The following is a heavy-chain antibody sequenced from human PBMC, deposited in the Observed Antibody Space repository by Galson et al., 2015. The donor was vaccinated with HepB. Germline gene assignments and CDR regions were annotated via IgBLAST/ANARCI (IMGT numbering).Heavy chain of an antibody. CDR3: ARGSGWSYYFDY. Sequence: SVKVSCKASGYIFIGYYMHWVRQAPGQVPEWMGWINPNSGGTNYAQKFQGRVTMTRGTSTNTAYMELRSLRSDDTAIYYCARGSGWSYYFDYWGLGTLVTVSS. CDR2: INPNSGGT. CDR1: GYIFIGYY. J-gene: IGHJ4*01. V-gene: IGHV1-2*02. D-gene: IGHD6-19*01.